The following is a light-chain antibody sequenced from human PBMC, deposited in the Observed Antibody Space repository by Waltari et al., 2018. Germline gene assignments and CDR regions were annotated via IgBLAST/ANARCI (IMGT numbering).Light chain of an antibody. Sequence: DIQMTQSPSPLSASVRDRVTITCRASQCISSYLNWYQQKPGKAPKLLIYAASSLQSGVPSRFSGSGSGTDFTLTISSLQPEDFATYYCQQSYSTPPFFGQGTKLEIK. CDR1: QCISSY. V-gene: IGKV1-39*01. CDR3: QQSYSTPPF. CDR2: AAS. J-gene: IGKJ2*01.